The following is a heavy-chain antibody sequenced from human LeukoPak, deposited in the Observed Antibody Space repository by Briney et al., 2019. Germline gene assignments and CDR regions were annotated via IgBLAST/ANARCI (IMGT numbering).Heavy chain of an antibody. CDR1: GGSISSYY. Sequence: SETLSLTCTVSGGSISSYYWSWIRQSPVKGLEWIGFIYYSGSTYYNPSLKSRVTISVDTSKNQFSLKLSSVTAADTAVYYCARHVATYYYDSSGPKELDYWGQGTLVTVSS. D-gene: IGHD3-22*01. CDR3: ARHVATYYYDSSGPKELDY. V-gene: IGHV4-59*08. CDR2: IYYSGST. J-gene: IGHJ4*02.